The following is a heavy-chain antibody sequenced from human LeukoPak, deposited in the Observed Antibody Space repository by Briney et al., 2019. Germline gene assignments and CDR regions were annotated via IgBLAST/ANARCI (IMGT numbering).Heavy chain of an antibody. CDR3: ARHFLEWLSDPFDI. CDR1: GGSISTNAYY. D-gene: IGHD3-3*01. V-gene: IGHV4-39*07. CDR2: SHYTGST. Sequence: SETLSLTCTVSGGSISTNAYYCGWIRQPPGKGLEWIASSHYTGSTFYNPSLKGRVSASVDASKNQFSLRLSSVTAADTAVYYCARHFLEWLSDPFDIWGQGTMLIVSS. J-gene: IGHJ3*02.